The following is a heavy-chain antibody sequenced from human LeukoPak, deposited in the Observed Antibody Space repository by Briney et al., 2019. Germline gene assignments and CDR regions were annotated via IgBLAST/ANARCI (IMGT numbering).Heavy chain of an antibody. CDR1: GYTFTTYW. CDR2: INPGDSDT. V-gene: IGHV5-51*01. D-gene: IGHD3-10*01. J-gene: IGHJ1*01. Sequence: GESLKISCKGSGYTFTTYWIAWVRQMPGKGLEWMGIINPGDSDTRYSPSFQGQVTISVDKSISTAYLQWSSLKASDTAMYYCATYAGTSSKFFHHWGQGTLVTVSS. CDR3: ATYAGTSSKFFHH.